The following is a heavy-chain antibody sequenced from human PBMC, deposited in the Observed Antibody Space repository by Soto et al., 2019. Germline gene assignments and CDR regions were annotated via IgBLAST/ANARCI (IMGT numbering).Heavy chain of an antibody. CDR2: ISGASENT. CDR1: GFTFRSCA. J-gene: IGHJ6*03. Sequence: EVQLLESGGGLVQPGGSLRLSCAGSGFTFRSCAMTWVRQAPGKGPEWVPAISGASENTYYADSVKGRFTISRDNSKSTLYLQMNSLRVEDTAVYYCARGSTEGTYYYMDVWGRGTTVTVSS. CDR3: ARGSTEGTYYYMDV. V-gene: IGHV3-23*01.